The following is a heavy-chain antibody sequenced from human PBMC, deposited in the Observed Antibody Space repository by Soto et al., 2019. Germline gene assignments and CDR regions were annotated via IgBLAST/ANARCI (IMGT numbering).Heavy chain of an antibody. CDR3: ATTSSTSRGY. CDR2: IYPTDSHA. J-gene: IGHJ4*02. V-gene: IGHV5-51*01. CDR1: GYNFINYW. D-gene: IGHD2-2*01. Sequence: ESLKISCKASGYNFINYWIGWVRQMPGKGLEWMGIIYPTDSHARYSPSFQGQVTISADKSTSTVYLQWTGLKVSDTAMYYCATTSSTSRGYWGQGTLVTVSS.